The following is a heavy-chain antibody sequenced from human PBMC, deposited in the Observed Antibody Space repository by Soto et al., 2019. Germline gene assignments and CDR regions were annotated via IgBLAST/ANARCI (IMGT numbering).Heavy chain of an antibody. Sequence: GESLKISCKGSGYSFTGYWIGWVRQMPGKGLEWMGIIYPGDSDTRYSPSFQGQVTISADKSISTAYPQWSSLKASDTAMYYCARLESYYYYYMDVWGKGTTVTVSS. J-gene: IGHJ6*03. CDR2: IYPGDSDT. V-gene: IGHV5-51*01. CDR3: ARLESYYYYYMDV. CDR1: GYSFTGYW.